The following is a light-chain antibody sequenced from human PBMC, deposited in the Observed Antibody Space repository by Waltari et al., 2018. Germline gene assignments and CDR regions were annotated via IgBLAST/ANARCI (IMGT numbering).Light chain of an antibody. CDR3: QQSYSNVLYT. CDR1: QGISSY. J-gene: IGKJ2*01. CDR2: AVS. V-gene: IGKV1-39*01. Sequence: DIQMTQSPSSLSASKGDRVTITCRASQGISSYLNLYQQKPGDAPKLLIYAVSHLESGVPSRFSGRGTGTEFPLTISSLQPEDSGTYYCQQSYSNVLYTFGQGTKLEIK.